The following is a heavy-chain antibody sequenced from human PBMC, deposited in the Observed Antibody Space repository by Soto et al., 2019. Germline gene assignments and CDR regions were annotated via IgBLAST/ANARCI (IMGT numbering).Heavy chain of an antibody. CDR3: VRPLYGSGRSDDY. CDR2: SRNKANSYTT. Sequence: EVQLVESGGGLVQPGGSLRLSCAASGFTFSDHSMDWVRQAPGKGLEWVGRSRNKANSYTTEYAASVKGRFTISRDDSKNSLFLQMNSLKTEDTDLYYCVRPLYGSGRSDDYWGQGTLVTVSS. D-gene: IGHD3-10*01. J-gene: IGHJ4*02. V-gene: IGHV3-72*01. CDR1: GFTFSDHS.